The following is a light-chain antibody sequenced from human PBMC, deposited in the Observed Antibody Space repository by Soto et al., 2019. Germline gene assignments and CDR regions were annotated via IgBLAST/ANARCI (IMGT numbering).Light chain of an antibody. CDR3: SSYAGSNNLV. CDR1: SSDIGSYNF. CDR2: EAT. Sequence: QSVLTQPASVSGSPGQSITISCTGTSSDIGSYNFVSWYQQRPGRAPKLMIFEATKRPSGVPPRFSASKSGNTASLTISGLRAEDEADYYCSSYAGSNNLVFGGGTKLTVL. J-gene: IGLJ2*01. V-gene: IGLV2-23*01.